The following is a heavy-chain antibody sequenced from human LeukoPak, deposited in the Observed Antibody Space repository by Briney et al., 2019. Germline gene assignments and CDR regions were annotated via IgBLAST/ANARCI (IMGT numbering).Heavy chain of an antibody. J-gene: IGHJ4*02. CDR2: IYYSGST. CDR1: GGSISSYY. CDR3: ARVVRGVTADY. Sequence: PSETLSLTCTVSGGSISSYYWSWIRQPPGKGLEWIGYIYYSGSTNYNPSLTSRVTISVDTSKNQFSLKLSSVTAADTAVYYCARVVRGVTADYWGQGTLVTVSP. D-gene: IGHD3-10*01. V-gene: IGHV4-59*08.